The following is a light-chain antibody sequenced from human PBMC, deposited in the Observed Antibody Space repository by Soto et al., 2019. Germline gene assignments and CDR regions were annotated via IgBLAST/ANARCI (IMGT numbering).Light chain of an antibody. V-gene: IGKV3-20*01. CDR2: GAS. CDR1: QSVSSSY. Sequence: EIVLTQSPGTLSLSPGERATLSCRASQSVSSSYLAWYQQKPGQAPRLLIYGASSRATGSPARFSGSGSGTDFTLTISRLEPEDFAVYYCQHYCSSPQTFGQGTKVEIK. J-gene: IGKJ1*01. CDR3: QHYCSSPQT.